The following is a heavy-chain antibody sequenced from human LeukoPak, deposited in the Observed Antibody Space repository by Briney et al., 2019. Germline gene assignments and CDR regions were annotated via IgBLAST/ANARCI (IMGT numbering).Heavy chain of an antibody. CDR3: ARDFLRLRFVVVPAALGRGWFDP. J-gene: IGHJ5*02. D-gene: IGHD2-2*01. V-gene: IGHV1-2*02. CDR1: GYTFTGYY. Sequence: ASVKVSCKASGYTFTGYYMHWVRQAPGQGLEWMGWINPNSGGTNYAQKFQGRVTMTRDTSISTAYMELSRLRSDDTAVYYCARDFLRLRFVVVPAALGRGWFDPWGQGTLVTVSS. CDR2: INPNSGGT.